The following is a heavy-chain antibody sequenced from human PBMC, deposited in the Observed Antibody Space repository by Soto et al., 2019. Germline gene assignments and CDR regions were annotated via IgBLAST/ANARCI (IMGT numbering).Heavy chain of an antibody. V-gene: IGHV3-53*01. Sequence: PGGSLRLSCAASGLMFSNFGMHWVRQASGKGLEWVSVIYSGGSTHDADSVKGRFTISRDNSKNTVHLQMNSLRVDDTAVYFCSTSSRNEYHFAMDAWGQGTTVTVSS. D-gene: IGHD6-6*01. CDR3: STSSRNEYHFAMDA. J-gene: IGHJ6*02. CDR1: GLMFSNFG. CDR2: IYSGGST.